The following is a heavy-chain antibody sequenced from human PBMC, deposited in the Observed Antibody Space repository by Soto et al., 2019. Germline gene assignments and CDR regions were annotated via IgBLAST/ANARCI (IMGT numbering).Heavy chain of an antibody. Sequence: GGSLRLSCAASGFTFSSYGMHWVRQAPGKGLEWVAVIWYDGSNKYYADSVKGRFTISRDNSKNTLYLQMNSLRAEDTAVYYCARDDRFLYGMDVWGQGTTVTVSS. CDR2: IWYDGSNK. CDR1: GFTFSSYG. CDR3: ARDDRFLYGMDV. J-gene: IGHJ6*02. D-gene: IGHD2-21*01. V-gene: IGHV3-33*01.